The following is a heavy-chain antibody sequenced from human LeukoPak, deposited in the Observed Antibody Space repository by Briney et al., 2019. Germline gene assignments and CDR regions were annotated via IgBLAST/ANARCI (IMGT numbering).Heavy chain of an antibody. CDR1: GFTVSSNY. Sequence: GGSLRLSCAASGFTVSSNYMSWVRQAPGKGLEWVSVIYSGGSTYYADSVKGRFTISRDNSKNTLYLQMNSLRAEDTAVYYCAKVGRITIFGVVINGPFDYWGQGTLVTVSS. D-gene: IGHD3-3*01. V-gene: IGHV3-66*01. CDR2: IYSGGST. CDR3: AKVGRITIFGVVINGPFDY. J-gene: IGHJ4*02.